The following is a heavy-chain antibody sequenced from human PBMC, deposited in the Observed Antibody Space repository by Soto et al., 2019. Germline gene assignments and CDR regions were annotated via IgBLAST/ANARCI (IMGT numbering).Heavy chain of an antibody. J-gene: IGHJ6*02. Sequence: ASVKVSCKASGYTFTSYGISWVRQAPGQGLEWMGWISAYNGNTNYAQKLQGRVTMTTDTSTSTAYMELRSLRSDDTAVYYCARDRGYYDSSGFPRGMDVWGQGTMVTVSS. CDR2: ISAYNGNT. CDR1: GYTFTSYG. CDR3: ARDRGYYDSSGFPRGMDV. V-gene: IGHV1-18*04. D-gene: IGHD3-22*01.